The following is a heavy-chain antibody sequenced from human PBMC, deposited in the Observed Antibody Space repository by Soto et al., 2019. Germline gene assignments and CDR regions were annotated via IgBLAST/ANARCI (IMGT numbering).Heavy chain of an antibody. V-gene: IGHV4-31*03. D-gene: IGHD2-2*02. CDR2: IYYSGST. CDR1: GGSISSGGYY. J-gene: IGHJ4*02. Sequence: SETLSLTCTVSGGSISSGGYYWSWIRQHPGKGLEWIGYIYYSGSTYYNPSLKSRVTISVDTSKNQFSLKLSSVTAADTAVYYCARMRIVVVPAAIKAHFDYWGQGTLVTAPQ. CDR3: ARMRIVVVPAAIKAHFDY.